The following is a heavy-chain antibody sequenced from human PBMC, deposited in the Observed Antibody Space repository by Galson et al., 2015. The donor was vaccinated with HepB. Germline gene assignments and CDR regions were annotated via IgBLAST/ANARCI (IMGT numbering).Heavy chain of an antibody. V-gene: IGHV1-46*01. Sequence: SVKVSCKASGYTFTSYYMHWVRQAPGQGLEWMGIINPSGGSTSYAQKFQGRVTMTRDTSTSTVYMELSSLRSEDTAVYYCAREGGIVGATVEVNWFDPWGQGTLVTVSS. CDR1: GYTFTSYY. CDR2: INPSGGST. J-gene: IGHJ5*02. CDR3: AREGGIVGATVEVNWFDP. D-gene: IGHD1-26*01.